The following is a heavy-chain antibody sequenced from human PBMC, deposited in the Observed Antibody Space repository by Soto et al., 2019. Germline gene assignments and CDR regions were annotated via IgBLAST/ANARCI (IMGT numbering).Heavy chain of an antibody. Sequence: QVQLQQWGAGLLKPSETLSLTCAVYGGSFSGYYWSWIRQPPGKGLEWIGEINHSGSTNYNPSLKSRVTISVDTSKNQFSLKLSSVTAADTAVYCCARGGFGSELTGIDYWGQGTLVTVSS. V-gene: IGHV4-34*01. D-gene: IGHD1-26*01. CDR3: ARGGFGSELTGIDY. J-gene: IGHJ4*02. CDR2: INHSGST. CDR1: GGSFSGYY.